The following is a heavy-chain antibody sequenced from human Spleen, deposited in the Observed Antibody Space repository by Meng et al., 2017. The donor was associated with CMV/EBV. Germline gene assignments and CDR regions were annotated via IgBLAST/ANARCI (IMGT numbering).Heavy chain of an antibody. D-gene: IGHD3-10*01. Sequence: PGQGLEWMGWIHPNSGGTNYAQNFQGSVTMTRDTSITTAYMELSSLISDDTAVYYCARVSAYNSQWQNWFAPWGQGTPVTVSS. J-gene: IGHJ5*02. V-gene: IGHV1-2*02. CDR3: ARVSAYNSQWQNWFAP. CDR2: IHPNSGGT.